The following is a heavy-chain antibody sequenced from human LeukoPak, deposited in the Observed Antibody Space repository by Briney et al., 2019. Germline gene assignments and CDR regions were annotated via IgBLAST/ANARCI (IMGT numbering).Heavy chain of an antibody. CDR1: GFTFNNYW. V-gene: IGHV3-74*01. J-gene: IGHJ4*02. D-gene: IGHD3-10*01. CDR2: INSDGSRT. Sequence: GGSLRLSCATSGFTFNNYWMHWVRQVPGKGLVWVSRINSDGSRTNYVDSAKGRFTISRDNAKNTLFLQMNSLGAEDSAVYYCARGNFYSGSGSSPLDYWGQGTLVTVSS. CDR3: ARGNFYSGSGSSPLDY.